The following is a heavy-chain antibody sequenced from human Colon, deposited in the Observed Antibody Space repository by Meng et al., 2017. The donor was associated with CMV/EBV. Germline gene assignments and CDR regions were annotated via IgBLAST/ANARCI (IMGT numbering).Heavy chain of an antibody. CDR1: GFTFSSYS. CDR3: ARGSTGFYYGMDV. V-gene: IGHV3-21*01. D-gene: IGHD2-2*01. Sequence: GESLKISCAASGFTFSSYSMNWVRQAPGKGLEWVSSISSSSSYIYYADSVKGRFTISRDNAKNSLYPQMNSLRAEDTAVYYCARGSTGFYYGMDVWGQGTTVTVSS. J-gene: IGHJ6*02. CDR2: ISSSSSYI.